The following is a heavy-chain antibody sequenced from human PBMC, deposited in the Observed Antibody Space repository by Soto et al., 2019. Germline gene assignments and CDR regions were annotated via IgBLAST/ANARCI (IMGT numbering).Heavy chain of an antibody. CDR3: ARRFCSRGTCYFDY. V-gene: IGHV5-51*01. CDR1: GYSFTTYW. Sequence: PGESLKISCKGSGYSFTTYWIGWVRQMPGKGLEWMGIVYPGDSDTRYSPSFQGQVTFSADKSITTAYLQWSSLKASDTAMYYCARRFCSRGTCYFDYWGQGPLVTVSS. CDR2: VYPGDSDT. J-gene: IGHJ4*02. D-gene: IGHD2-15*01.